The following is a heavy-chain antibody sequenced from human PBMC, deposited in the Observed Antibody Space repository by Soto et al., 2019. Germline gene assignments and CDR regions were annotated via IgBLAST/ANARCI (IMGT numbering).Heavy chain of an antibody. CDR3: AQTGEANGGFDY. CDR1: GFSLSTSGVG. Sequence: SGPTLVNPTQPLTLTCPFSGFSLSTSGVGVGWIRQPPGKALEWLALIYWDDDKRYSPSLKSRLTITKDTSKNQVVLTMTNMDPVDTATYYCAQTGEANGGFDYWGQGTLVTVSS. CDR2: IYWDDDK. J-gene: IGHJ4*02. D-gene: IGHD1-1*01. V-gene: IGHV2-5*02.